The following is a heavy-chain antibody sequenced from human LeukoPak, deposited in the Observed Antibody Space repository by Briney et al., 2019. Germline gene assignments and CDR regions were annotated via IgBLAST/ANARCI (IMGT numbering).Heavy chain of an antibody. V-gene: IGHV4-59*08. Sequence: SETLSLTCTVSGGSISSYYWSWIRQPPGKGLEWIGYIYYSGSTNYNPSLKSRVTISVDTSKNQFSLKLSSVTAADTAVYYCARLPEVIVVVPAAIVDYWGQGTLVTVSS. CDR1: GGSISSYY. J-gene: IGHJ4*02. CDR2: IYYSGST. D-gene: IGHD2-2*02. CDR3: ARLPEVIVVVPAAIVDY.